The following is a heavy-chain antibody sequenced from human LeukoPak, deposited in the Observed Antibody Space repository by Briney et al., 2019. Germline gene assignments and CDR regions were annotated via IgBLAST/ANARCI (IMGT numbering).Heavy chain of an antibody. Sequence: PSETLSLTCTVSGGSISTYYWSWIRQPPGNGLECVVYDYYSGSTNYNPSLKGRVTISLDTSKNHFSLKLRSVTAADTALYYCARGNLGFGSGSYYWFDPWGQGTLVTVSS. CDR2: DYYSGST. CDR3: ARGNLGFGSGSYYWFDP. D-gene: IGHD3-10*01. CDR1: GGSISTYY. J-gene: IGHJ5*02. V-gene: IGHV4-59*08.